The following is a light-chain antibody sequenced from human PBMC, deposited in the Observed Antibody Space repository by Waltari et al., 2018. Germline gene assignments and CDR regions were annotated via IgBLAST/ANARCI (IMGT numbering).Light chain of an antibody. CDR1: QSLSTN. J-gene: IGKJ2*01. Sequence: EVVLAQSPATLSVSPGERATLSCRASQSLSTNLAWYQQKPGQAPRVLIYNAAIRATGIPARFSGSGSGTEFTLTISSLQSEDFAIYYCQQYNNWPPVFGQGTKLEIK. CDR2: NAA. CDR3: QQYNNWPPV. V-gene: IGKV3-15*01.